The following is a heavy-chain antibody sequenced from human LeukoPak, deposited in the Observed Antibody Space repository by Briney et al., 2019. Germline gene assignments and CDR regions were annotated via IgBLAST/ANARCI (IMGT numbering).Heavy chain of an antibody. J-gene: IGHJ3*01. CDR1: GASISDYY. CDR2: FSNSGTT. CDR3: ARYSSGFDL. Sequence: SETLSLTCTVSGASISDYYWSWIRQPPGKGLEWIGFFSNSGTTNYNPSLKSRVTMSVDTSKNQFSLKLSSVTAADTAVYFCARYSSGFDLWGQGTMVTVSS. D-gene: IGHD3-3*01. V-gene: IGHV4-59*12.